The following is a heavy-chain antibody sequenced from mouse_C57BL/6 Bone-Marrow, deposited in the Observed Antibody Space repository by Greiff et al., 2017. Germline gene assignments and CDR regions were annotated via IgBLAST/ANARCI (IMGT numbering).Heavy chain of an antibody. J-gene: IGHJ3*01. CDR2: IDPEYGDT. D-gene: IGHD1-1*01. CDR3: THFYYYGSSPAWFAD. CDR1: GFNIKDDY. Sequence: VQLQQSGAELVRPGASVKLSCTASGFNIKDDYMHWVKQRPEQGLEWIGWIDPEYGDTEYASKFQGKATITADTSSNTASLQLSSLTSEDTAVYYCTHFYYYGSSPAWFADWGQGTLVTVSA. V-gene: IGHV14-4*01.